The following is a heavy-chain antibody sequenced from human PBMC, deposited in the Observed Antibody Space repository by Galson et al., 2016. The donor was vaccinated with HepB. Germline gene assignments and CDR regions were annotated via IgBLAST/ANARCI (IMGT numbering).Heavy chain of an antibody. V-gene: IGHV3-33*01. CDR2: IWYDEINK. Sequence: SLRLSCAASGFTFSIYGMHWVRQAPGKGLEWVAVIWYDEINKYYADSVKGRFTISRDYSKNTPYLQMNSLRVDDTAVYYCARASQPYCSSTSCYAGYYHYYGMDVWGQGTTVTVSS. CDR1: GFTFSIYG. J-gene: IGHJ6*02. CDR3: ARASQPYCSSTSCYAGYYHYYGMDV. D-gene: IGHD2-2*01.